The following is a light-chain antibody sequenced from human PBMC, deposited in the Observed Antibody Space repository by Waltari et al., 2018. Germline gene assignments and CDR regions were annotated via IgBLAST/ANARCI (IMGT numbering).Light chain of an antibody. Sequence: SYQLPQPPSVSVSPGQTASITCSGDLLGNKSASWYQQKPGQSPLLVIYQDTKRPSEIPERFSGSKSANAATLTITGTQAVDEADYYCQALGTGAWVFGGGTKLTVL. CDR3: QALGTGAWV. J-gene: IGLJ3*02. CDR2: QDT. V-gene: IGLV3-1*01. CDR1: LLGNKS.